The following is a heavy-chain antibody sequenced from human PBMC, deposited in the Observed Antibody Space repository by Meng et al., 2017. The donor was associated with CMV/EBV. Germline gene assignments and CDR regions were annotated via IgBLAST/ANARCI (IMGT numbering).Heavy chain of an antibody. CDR3: AKDQDIVATGGAFDY. D-gene: IGHD5-12*01. CDR2: ISWDGGST. CDR1: GFTFDDYT. V-gene: IGHV3-43*01. Sequence: GESLKISCAASGFTFDDYTMHWVRQAPGKGLEWVSLISWDGGSTYYADSVKGRFTISRDNSKNSLYLQMNSLRTEDTALYYCAKDQDIVATGGAFDYWGQRTLVTVSS. J-gene: IGHJ4*02.